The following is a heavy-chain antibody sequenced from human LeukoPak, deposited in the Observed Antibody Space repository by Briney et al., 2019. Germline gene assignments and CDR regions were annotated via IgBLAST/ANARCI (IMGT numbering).Heavy chain of an antibody. Sequence: ASVKVSCKASGYTFTTYALNWVRQAPGQGLEWMGWINPNSGGTNYAQRFQGRVTMTRDTSISTAYMELSRLRSDDTAVYYCARSRQQLVWNYWGQGTLVTVSS. J-gene: IGHJ4*02. CDR1: GYTFTTYA. CDR3: ARSRQQLVWNY. V-gene: IGHV1-2*02. D-gene: IGHD6-13*01. CDR2: INPNSGGT.